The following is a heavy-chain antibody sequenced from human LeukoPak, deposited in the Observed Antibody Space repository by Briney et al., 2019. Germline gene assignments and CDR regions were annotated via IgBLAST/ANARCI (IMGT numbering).Heavy chain of an antibody. Sequence: SEALSLPFAVYGGSFSGYYWSWIRPPPGKGLEWIGEINHSGSTNYNPSLKSRVTISVDTSKNQFSLKLSSVTAADTAVYYCARGGFGYSYGDGLDYWGQGTLVTVSS. CDR1: GGSFSGYY. V-gene: IGHV4-34*01. J-gene: IGHJ4*02. CDR3: ARGGFGYSYGDGLDY. CDR2: INHSGST. D-gene: IGHD5-18*01.